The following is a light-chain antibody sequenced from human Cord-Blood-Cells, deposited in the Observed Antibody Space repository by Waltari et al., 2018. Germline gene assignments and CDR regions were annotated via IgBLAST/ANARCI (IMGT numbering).Light chain of an antibody. CDR1: VLPNTY. J-gene: IGLJ3*02. CDR2: KDS. V-gene: IGLV3-27*01. CDR3: YSAADNNWV. Sequence: SYQLPQPHSVSVSPGQTARITCSGDVLPNTYCRWFQQKPGQAPVLWIYKDSERPSGIPERFSGSSAGTTVTLTISGAQVEDEADYYCYSAADNNWVFGGGTKLTVL.